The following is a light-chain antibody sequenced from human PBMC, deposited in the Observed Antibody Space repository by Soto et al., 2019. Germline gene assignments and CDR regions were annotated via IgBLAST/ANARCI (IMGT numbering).Light chain of an antibody. CDR3: QQRSNRPIT. CDR1: QSVGNY. J-gene: IGKJ5*01. CDR2: DSS. V-gene: IGKV3-11*01. Sequence: EIVLTQSTATLSLSPGERATLSCRASQSVGNYLVWYQQKPGQAPRLLIYDSSNRATGVPARFSGSGSGTDFTLTISSLEPEDFAVYYCQQRSNRPITFGQGTRLQI.